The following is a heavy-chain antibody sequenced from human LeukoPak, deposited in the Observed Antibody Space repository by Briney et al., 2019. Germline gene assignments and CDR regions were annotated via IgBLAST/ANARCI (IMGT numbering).Heavy chain of an antibody. CDR1: GFTFSSYA. J-gene: IGHJ4*02. CDR3: AKDQPGYCSSTSCRYWGIFDY. CDR2: ISGTGGST. V-gene: IGHV3-23*01. D-gene: IGHD2-2*01. Sequence: GGSLRLSCAASGFTFSSYAMSWVRQAPGKGLEWVSTISGTGGSTYYADSVKGQFTISRDNSKNTLYLQMNSLRAEDTAVYYCAKDQPGYCSSTSCRYWGIFDYWGQGTLVTVSS.